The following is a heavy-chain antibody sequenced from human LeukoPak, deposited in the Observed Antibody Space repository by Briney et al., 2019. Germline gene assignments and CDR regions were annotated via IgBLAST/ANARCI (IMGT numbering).Heavy chain of an antibody. D-gene: IGHD3-10*01. CDR3: ARGKGRAFDI. Sequence: PGGSLRLSCAASGFTFSSYSMNWVRQAPGKGLEWVSYISSSSSTIYYADSVKGRFTISRDNSKNTLYLQMNSLRAEDTAVYYCARGKGRAFDIWGQGTMVTVSS. V-gene: IGHV3-48*01. J-gene: IGHJ3*02. CDR2: ISSSSSTI. CDR1: GFTFSSYS.